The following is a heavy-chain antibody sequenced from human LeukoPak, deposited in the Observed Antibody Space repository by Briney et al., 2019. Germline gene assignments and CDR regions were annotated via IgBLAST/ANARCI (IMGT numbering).Heavy chain of an antibody. CDR3: AKDPWGRGYAYYFDY. D-gene: IGHD5-12*01. Sequence: GRSLRLSCAASGFTFSSYGMHWVRQAPGKGLEWVAVISYDGSNKYYADSVKGRFTISRDNSKNTLYLQMNSLRAEDTAVYYCAKDPWGRGYAYYFDYWGQGTLVTVSS. CDR1: GFTFSSYG. CDR2: ISYDGSNK. J-gene: IGHJ4*02. V-gene: IGHV3-30*18.